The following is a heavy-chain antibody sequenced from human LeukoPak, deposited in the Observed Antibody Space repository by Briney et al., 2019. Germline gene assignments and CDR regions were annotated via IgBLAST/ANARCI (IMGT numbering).Heavy chain of an antibody. V-gene: IGHV3-74*01. D-gene: IGHD5-24*01. Sequence: GGSLRLSCAASGFTFSNYWMHWVRQAPGKGLVWVSRIKNDGSSTNYADSVKGRFTISRDNAKNTLYLQINSLRAEGTAVYYCVRDAWMASTPLDYWGQGTLVTVSS. CDR2: IKNDGSST. J-gene: IGHJ4*02. CDR3: VRDAWMASTPLDY. CDR1: GFTFSNYW.